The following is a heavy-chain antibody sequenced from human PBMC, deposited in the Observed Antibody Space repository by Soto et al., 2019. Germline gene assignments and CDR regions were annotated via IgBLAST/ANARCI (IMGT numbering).Heavy chain of an antibody. D-gene: IGHD1-26*01. J-gene: IGHJ4*02. Sequence: GASVKVSCKASGYTFTSYGISWVRQAPGQGLEWMGWISAYNGNTNYAQKLQGRVTMTTDTTTSTAYMELRSLRSDDTAVYYCASSLGVGASPYYFDYWGQGTLVTVSS. V-gene: IGHV1-18*01. CDR1: GYTFTSYG. CDR2: ISAYNGNT. CDR3: ASSLGVGASPYYFDY.